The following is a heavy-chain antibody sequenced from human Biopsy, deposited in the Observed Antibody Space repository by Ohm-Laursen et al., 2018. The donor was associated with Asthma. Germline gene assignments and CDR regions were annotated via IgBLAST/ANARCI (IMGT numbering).Heavy chain of an antibody. CDR3: AKEVFPGWELRRGPDY. CDR2: ISFDGSNK. J-gene: IGHJ4*02. D-gene: IGHD1-26*01. CDR1: GFTFSNYG. Sequence: SLRLSCAASGFTFSNYGMHWVRQAPGKGLDWVAVISFDGSNKNYTDSVKGRFTISRDNSRNTLHLEMNSLRAEDTAVYFCAKEVFPGWELRRGPDYWGQGTLGTVSS. V-gene: IGHV3-30*18.